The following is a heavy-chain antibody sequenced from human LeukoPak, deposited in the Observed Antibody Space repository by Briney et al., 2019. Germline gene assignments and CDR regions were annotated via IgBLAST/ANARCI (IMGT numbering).Heavy chain of an antibody. CDR1: GFTFRDYY. J-gene: IGHJ4*02. Sequence: GGSLRLSCAASGFTFRDYYMSWIRQPPGKGLEWISDISSSSTTKHYADSEKGRFTISRDNPKNSLYLQMNTLRAEDTAVYYCARDPREWGLPYFDCWGQGTLVTVSS. V-gene: IGHV3-11*04. D-gene: IGHD1-26*01. CDR2: ISSSSTTK. CDR3: ARDPREWGLPYFDC.